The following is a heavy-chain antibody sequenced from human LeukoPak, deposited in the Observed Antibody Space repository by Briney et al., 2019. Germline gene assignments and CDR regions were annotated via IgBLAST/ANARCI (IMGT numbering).Heavy chain of an antibody. D-gene: IGHD2-15*01. V-gene: IGHV4-34*09. CDR1: GGSFSGYY. CDR2: INHSGST. CDR3: ARSYAVVAGLANWFDP. Sequence: TLSLTCAVYGGSFSGYYWSWIRQPPGKGLEWIGEINHSGSTNYNPSLESRVTISVDTSKNQFSLKLSSLTAADTAMYYCARSYAVVAGLANWFDPWGQGTLVTVSA. J-gene: IGHJ5*02.